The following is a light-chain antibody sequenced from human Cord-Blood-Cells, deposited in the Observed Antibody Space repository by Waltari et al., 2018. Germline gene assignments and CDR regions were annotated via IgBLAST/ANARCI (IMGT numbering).Light chain of an antibody. CDR3: QAWDSSTGV. V-gene: IGLV3-1*01. J-gene: IGLJ2*01. CDR2: QDS. Sequence: SYELTQPPSVSVSPGQTASITCSGDKLGDKYACWYQQKPGQSPVRVIYQDSKRPSGIPGRFSGSNSGNTATRTISGTEAMDEADYYCQAWDSSTGVFGGGTKLTVL. CDR1: KLGDKY.